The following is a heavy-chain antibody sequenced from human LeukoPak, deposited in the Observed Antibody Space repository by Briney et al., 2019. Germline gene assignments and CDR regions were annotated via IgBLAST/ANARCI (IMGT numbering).Heavy chain of an antibody. J-gene: IGHJ5*01. CDR3: ARVPRGGDRFDS. V-gene: IGHV1-18*01. CDR2: VSVYTGYT. CDR1: GYTFTNYE. D-gene: IGHD2-21*02. Sequence: ASVKVSCKASGYTFTNYEISWVRQAPGQGLEWMGWVSVYTGYTKYPQKLQGRVTMTRSTSISTAYMELSSLRSEDTAVYYCARVPRGGDRFDSWGQGTLVTVSS.